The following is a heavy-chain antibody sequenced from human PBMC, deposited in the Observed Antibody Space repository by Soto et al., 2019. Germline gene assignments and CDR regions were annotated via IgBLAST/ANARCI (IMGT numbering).Heavy chain of an antibody. J-gene: IGHJ6*02. CDR1: GFTFSSYW. CDR3: AREGWELLKYYYGMDV. V-gene: IGHV3-74*01. D-gene: IGHD1-26*01. Sequence: GGSLRLSCAASGFTFSSYWMHWVRQAPGKGLVWVSHINSDGSSTSYADSVKGRFTISRDNAKNTLYLQMNSLRAEDTAVYYCAREGWELLKYYYGMDVWGQGTTVTVSS. CDR2: INSDGSST.